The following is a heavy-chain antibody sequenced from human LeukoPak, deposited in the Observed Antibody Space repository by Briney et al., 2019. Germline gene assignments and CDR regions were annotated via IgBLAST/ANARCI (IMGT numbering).Heavy chain of an antibody. CDR3: ARHRASYFDL. V-gene: IGHV4-59*02. CDR2: IYYTGST. J-gene: IGHJ4*02. Sequence: SETLSLTCSVSGGSVMSYYWSWIRQPPGKGLEWIGYIYYTGSTDYNPSLKSRVTISVDTSKNQVSLKMNSVTAADTAVYYCARHRASYFDLWGQGTLVTVSS. CDR1: GGSVMSYY.